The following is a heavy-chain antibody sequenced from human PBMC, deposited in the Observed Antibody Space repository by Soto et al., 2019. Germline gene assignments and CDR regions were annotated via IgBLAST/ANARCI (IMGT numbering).Heavy chain of an antibody. CDR2: INPNSGGT. Sequence: QVQLVQSGAEVKKPGASVKVSCKASGYTFTGYYMHWVRQAPGQGLEWMGWINPNSGGTNYAQKFQGRVTMTRDTSISTAYMELGRLRSDDTAVYYCARVREGGEAAAGTGFDYWGQGTLVTVSS. V-gene: IGHV1-2*02. D-gene: IGHD6-13*01. J-gene: IGHJ4*02. CDR1: GYTFTGYY. CDR3: ARVREGGEAAAGTGFDY.